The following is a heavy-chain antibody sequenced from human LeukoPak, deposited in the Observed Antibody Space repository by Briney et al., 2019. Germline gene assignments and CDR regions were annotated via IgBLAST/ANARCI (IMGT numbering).Heavy chain of an antibody. V-gene: IGHV4-39*01. J-gene: IGHJ6*03. CDR1: GGSIYTSRYY. CDR2: IYYSGST. D-gene: IGHD5-18*01. Sequence: SETLSLTCTVSGGSIYTSRYYWGWIRQPPGKGLEWIGSIYYSGSTYYNPSLKSRVTISVDTSKNQFSLKLSSVTAADTAVYYCARTGYSYGYFYYYYMGVWGKRATVTISS. CDR3: ARTGYSYGYFYYYYMGV.